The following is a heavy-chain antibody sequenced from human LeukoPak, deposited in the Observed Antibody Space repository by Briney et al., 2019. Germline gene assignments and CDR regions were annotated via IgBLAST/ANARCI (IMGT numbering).Heavy chain of an antibody. J-gene: IGHJ4*02. CDR2: ITGTGGST. Sequence: SGGSLRLSCAASGFTFTSYAMSWVRQAPGKGLEWVSAITGTGGSTYYAASVKGRFTVSRDNSKNTLYLQMNSLKTEDTAVYYCTTVGAFCSGGSCPGRIGIDYWGQGTLVTVSS. D-gene: IGHD2-15*01. V-gene: IGHV3-23*01. CDR1: GFTFTSYA. CDR3: TTVGAFCSGGSCPGRIGIDY.